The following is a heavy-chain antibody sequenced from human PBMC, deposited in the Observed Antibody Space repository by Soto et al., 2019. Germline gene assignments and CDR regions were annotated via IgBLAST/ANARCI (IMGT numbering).Heavy chain of an antibody. CDR1: GYSFTSYW. D-gene: IGHD3-10*01. CDR2: IYPGDSDT. Sequence: GESLKISCKGSGYSFTSYWIGWVRQMPGKGLEWMGIIYPGDSDTRYSPSFQGQVTISADKSISTAYLQWSSLKASDTAMYYCARGSERGGDYYYGMDVWGQGTTVTGSS. V-gene: IGHV5-51*01. CDR3: ARGSERGGDYYYGMDV. J-gene: IGHJ6*02.